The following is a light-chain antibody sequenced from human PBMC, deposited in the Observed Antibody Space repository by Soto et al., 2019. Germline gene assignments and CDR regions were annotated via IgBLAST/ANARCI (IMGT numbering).Light chain of an antibody. Sequence: EIVLTQSPGTVSLSPGERATLSCRASQNVGSNYLAWYQQKPGQAPRLLIYGASTRSPGIPGRFSGSGSGAHFTLTISRLAPEALAVYYCQQYDKSPRTFGQGTKVEI. V-gene: IGKV3-20*01. J-gene: IGKJ1*01. CDR2: GAS. CDR1: QNVGSNY. CDR3: QQYDKSPRT.